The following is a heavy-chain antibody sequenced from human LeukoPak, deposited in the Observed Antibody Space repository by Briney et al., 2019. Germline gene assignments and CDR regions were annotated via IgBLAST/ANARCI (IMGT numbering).Heavy chain of an antibody. CDR1: GGSISSGSYY. V-gene: IGHV4-61*02. J-gene: IGHJ4*02. CDR3: ARGELLRYYFDY. CDR2: IYASGST. Sequence: SETLSLTCTVSGGSISSGSYYWSWIRQPAGKGLEWIGRIYASGSTNYNPSLKSRVTISVDTSKNQFSLKLSSVTAADTAVYYCARGELLRYYFDYWGQGTLVTVSS. D-gene: IGHD1-26*01.